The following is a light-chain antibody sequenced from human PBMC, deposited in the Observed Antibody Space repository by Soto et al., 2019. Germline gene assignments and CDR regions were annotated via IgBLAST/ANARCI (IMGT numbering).Light chain of an antibody. CDR2: DAS. J-gene: IGKJ5*01. CDR1: QSVSSY. V-gene: IGKV3-11*01. CDR3: QQRSRWPIT. Sequence: EIVLTQSPATLSFSPGERATLSCRASQSVSSYLGWYQQKPGQAPRLLIDDASNRATGIPAMFSGSGSGTDFTLTISSLEPEDFAVYYCQQRSRWPITFGQGTRLEIK.